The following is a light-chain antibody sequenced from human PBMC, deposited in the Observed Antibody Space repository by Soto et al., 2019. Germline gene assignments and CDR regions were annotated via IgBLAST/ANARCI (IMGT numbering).Light chain of an antibody. J-gene: IGLJ1*01. CDR1: STDVGGYNY. V-gene: IGLV2-14*01. CDR3: GSYTSTDTPFV. CDR2: EVS. Sequence: QSVLAQPSSVSGSPGQSITISCTGTSTDVGGYNYVSWYQHHPGKGPKLIIYEVSNRPSGVSDRFSGSKSGNKASLIISNLEAEDDSDYYGGSYTSTDTPFVFGTGTKVTVL.